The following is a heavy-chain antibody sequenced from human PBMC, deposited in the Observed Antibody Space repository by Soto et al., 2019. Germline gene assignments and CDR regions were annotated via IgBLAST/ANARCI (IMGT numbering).Heavy chain of an antibody. D-gene: IGHD6-25*01. CDR2: IKQDGSED. CDR3: GREIAARL. CDR1: GFTFSSCW. Sequence: EVQLVESGGGLVQPGGSLRLSCAASGFTFSSCWMSWFRQAPGKVLEWVPNIKQDGSEDNYVDCVKGRFTISRDNAKNTMYLQMNSLRVEDTAVYYCGREIAARLWGKRTTVPVSS. J-gene: IGHJ6*04. V-gene: IGHV3-7*01.